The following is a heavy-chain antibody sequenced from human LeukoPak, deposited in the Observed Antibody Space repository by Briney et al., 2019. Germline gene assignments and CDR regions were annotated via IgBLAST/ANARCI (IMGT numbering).Heavy chain of an antibody. V-gene: IGHV4-39*07. CDR1: GGSISSSSYY. Sequence: KPSETLSLTCTVSGGSISSSSYYWGWIRQPPGKGLEWIGSIYYNGSTYYNPSLKSRVTISVDTSKNQFSLKLSSVTAADTALYYCAILDYDSRRYYFDYWGQGTLVTVSS. CDR3: AILDYDSRRYYFDY. D-gene: IGHD3-22*01. J-gene: IGHJ4*02. CDR2: IYYNGST.